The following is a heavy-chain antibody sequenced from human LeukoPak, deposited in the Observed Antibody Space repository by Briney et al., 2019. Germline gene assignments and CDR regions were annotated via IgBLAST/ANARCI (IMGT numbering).Heavy chain of an antibody. Sequence: ASVKVSCKASGYTFTSYYMHWVRQAPGQGLEWMGIINPSGGSTSYAQKFQGRVTITRDTSASTAYMELSSLRSEDTAVYYCARDRYIGSSWYYFDYWGQGTLVTVSS. CDR2: INPSGGST. CDR3: ARDRYIGSSWYYFDY. V-gene: IGHV1-46*01. CDR1: GYTFTSYY. J-gene: IGHJ4*02. D-gene: IGHD6-13*01.